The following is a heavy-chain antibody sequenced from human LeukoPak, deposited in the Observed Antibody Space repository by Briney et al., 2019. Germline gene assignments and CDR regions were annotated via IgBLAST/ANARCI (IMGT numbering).Heavy chain of an antibody. D-gene: IGHD3-16*01. Sequence: PSETLSLTCTVSGGSISSSSYYWGWIRQPPGKGLEWIASIYYSGSTYYNPSLKSRVTISVDTSKNQFFLKLSSVTAADTAVYYCARATYYVWGSYLSVDYWGQGSLVTVSS. CDR2: IYYSGST. V-gene: IGHV4-39*01. J-gene: IGHJ4*02. CDR3: ARATYYVWGSYLSVDY. CDR1: GGSISSSSYY.